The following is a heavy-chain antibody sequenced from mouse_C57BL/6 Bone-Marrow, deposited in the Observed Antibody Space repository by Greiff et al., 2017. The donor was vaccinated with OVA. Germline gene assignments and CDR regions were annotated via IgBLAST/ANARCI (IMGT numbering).Heavy chain of an antibody. CDR3: TRGGYYGSSGGYAMDY. Sequence: DVMLVESGEGLVKPGGSLKLSCAASGFTFSSYAMSWVRQTPEKRLEWVAYISSGGDYIYYADTVKGRFTISRDNARNTLYLQMSSLKSEDTAMYYCTRGGYYGSSGGYAMDYWGQGTSVTVSS. CDR1: GFTFSSYA. V-gene: IGHV5-9-1*02. J-gene: IGHJ4*01. CDR2: ISSGGDYI. D-gene: IGHD1-1*01.